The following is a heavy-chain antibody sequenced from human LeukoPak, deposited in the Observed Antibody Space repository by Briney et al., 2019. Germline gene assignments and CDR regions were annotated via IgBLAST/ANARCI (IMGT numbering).Heavy chain of an antibody. CDR2: INPNSGGT. D-gene: IGHD5-12*01. J-gene: IGHJ3*02. CDR1: GYTFTGYH. V-gene: IGHV1-2*06. CDR3: ARVATILPQWSHAFDI. Sequence: ASVKVSCKASGYTFTGYHMHWVRQAPGQGLEWMGRINPNSGGTNYAQKFQGRVTMTRDTSISTAYMELSSLRSEDTAVYYCARVATILPQWSHAFDIWGQGTMVTVSS.